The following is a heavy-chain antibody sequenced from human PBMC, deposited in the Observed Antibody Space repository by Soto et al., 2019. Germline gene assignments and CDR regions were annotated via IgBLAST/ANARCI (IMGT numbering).Heavy chain of an antibody. V-gene: IGHV4-30-2*06. CDR2: TYQSGSA. J-gene: IGHJ6*02. CDR3: ASDYYGLDV. Sequence: QLQLQESGSGLVKPSQTLSLTCTVSGGSITSGGYSWTWIRQSPGKGLEWIGYTYQSGSAYYNPSLKSRVTISVDRSKNQFSLNLTSVTAADTAVYYCASDYYGLDVWGHGTTVTVS. CDR1: GGSITSGGYS.